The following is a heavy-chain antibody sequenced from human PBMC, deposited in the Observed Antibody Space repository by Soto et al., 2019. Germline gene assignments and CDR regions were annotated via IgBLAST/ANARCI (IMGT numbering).Heavy chain of an antibody. J-gene: IGHJ6*02. CDR2: ISSSSKYI. D-gene: IGHD2-2*01. CDR1: GFTFSSYA. CDR3: ARLKGKYCISTSCPSHYYGMDV. Sequence: PGGSLRLSCIGSGFTFSSYAMNWVRQAPGKGLEWVSSISSSSKYIYYTDSVKGRFTISRDNAKNSLYLQMNGLRAEDTALYYCARLKGKYCISTSCPSHYYGMDVWGQGTTVTVSS. V-gene: IGHV3-21*01.